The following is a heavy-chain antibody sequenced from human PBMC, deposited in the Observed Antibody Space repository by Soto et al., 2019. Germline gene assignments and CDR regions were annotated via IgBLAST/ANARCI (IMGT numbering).Heavy chain of an antibody. V-gene: IGHV6-1*01. CDR2: TYYRSKWYY. Sequence: SHTLSLTCVISGYSVSGNSAAWNWIRQSPSRGLEWLGRTYYRSKWYYGYAVSVKSRITIKPDTSKNQFSLQLNSVTPEDTAVYYCARIRSSSSSDMDVWGQGTTVTVSS. CDR1: GYSVSGNSAA. D-gene: IGHD6-6*01. CDR3: ARIRSSSSSDMDV. J-gene: IGHJ6*02.